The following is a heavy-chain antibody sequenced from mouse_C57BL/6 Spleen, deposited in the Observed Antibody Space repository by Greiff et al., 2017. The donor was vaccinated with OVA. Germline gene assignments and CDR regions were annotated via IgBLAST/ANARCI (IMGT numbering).Heavy chain of an antibody. CDR1: GYTFTSYW. D-gene: IGHD1-1*01. V-gene: IGHV1-53*01. CDR3: ARGYYYGSSSRAMDY. CDR2: INPSNGGT. Sequence: QVQLKQSGTELVKPGASVKLSCKASGYTFTSYWMHWVKQRPGQGLEWIGNINPSNGGTNYNEKFKSKATLTVDKSSSTAYMQLSSLTSEDSAVYYCARGYYYGSSSRAMDYWGQGTSVTVSS. J-gene: IGHJ4*01.